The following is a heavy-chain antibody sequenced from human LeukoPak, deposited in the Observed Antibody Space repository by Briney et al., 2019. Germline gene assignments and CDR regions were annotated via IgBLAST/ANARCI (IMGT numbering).Heavy chain of an antibody. CDR3: ARDDDCSSTSCYSDFDY. CDR1: GYTFTSYD. D-gene: IGHD2-2*01. CDR2: IIPIFGTA. V-gene: IGHV1-69*13. Sequence: SVKVSCKASGYTFTSYDINWVRQATGQGLEWMGGIIPIFGTANYAQKFQGRVTITADESTSTAYMELSSLRSEDTAVYYCARDDDCSSTSCYSDFDYWGQGTLVTVSS. J-gene: IGHJ4*02.